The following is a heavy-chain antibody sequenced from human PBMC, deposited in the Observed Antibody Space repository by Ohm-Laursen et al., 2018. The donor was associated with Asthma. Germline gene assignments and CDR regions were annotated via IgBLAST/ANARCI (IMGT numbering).Heavy chain of an antibody. V-gene: IGHV4-4*03. J-gene: IGHJ4*02. CDR1: GASVSNDNW. Sequence: PGTLSLTCTVSGASVSNDNWWSWVRQPPGKGLEWIGEIYHSGFTNYRPSLQSRVAMFVDKSENRFSMRLTAVNAADTAAYYCVRHRAYSFDFWGQGIMVTVSS. CDR2: IYHSGFT. CDR3: VRHRAYSFDF. D-gene: IGHD2-21*01.